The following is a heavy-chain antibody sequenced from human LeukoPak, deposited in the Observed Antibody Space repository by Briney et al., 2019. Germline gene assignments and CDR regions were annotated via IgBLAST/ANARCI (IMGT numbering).Heavy chain of an antibody. CDR2: ISYDGSNK. J-gene: IGHJ4*02. V-gene: IGHV3-30*18. CDR1: GFTFSSYG. Sequence: GGSLRLSCAASGFTFSSYGMHWVRQAPGKGLEWVAVISYDGSNKYYADSVKGRFTISRDNSKNTLYLQMNSLRAEDTAVYYCTKRNDYGDYWGQGTLVTVSS. CDR3: TKRNDYGDY.